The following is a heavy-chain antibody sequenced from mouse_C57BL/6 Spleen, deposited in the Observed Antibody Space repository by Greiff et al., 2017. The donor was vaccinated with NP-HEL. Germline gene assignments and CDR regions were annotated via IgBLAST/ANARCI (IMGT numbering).Heavy chain of an antibody. CDR3: ARYPLSYGSSDVGYFDV. Sequence: EVKLVESGGGLVQPGGSLSLSCAASGFTFTDSYMSWVRQPPGKALEWLGFIRNKANGYTTEYSASVKGRFTISRDNCQSILYLQMNALGAEDSATYYCARYPLSYGSSDVGYFDVWGTGTTVTVSS. CDR1: GFTFTDSY. V-gene: IGHV7-3*01. D-gene: IGHD1-1*01. CDR2: IRNKANGYTT. J-gene: IGHJ1*03.